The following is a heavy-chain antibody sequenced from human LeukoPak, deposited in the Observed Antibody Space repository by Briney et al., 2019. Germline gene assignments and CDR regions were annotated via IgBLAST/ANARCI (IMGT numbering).Heavy chain of an antibody. J-gene: IGHJ4*02. D-gene: IGHD3-10*01. Sequence: GGSLRLSCAASGFTFGGSALHWVRQASGKGLEWVGRIRSTANGYATAYAASVKGRFTISRDDSKNTAYLQMDSLKTEDTAVYYCTGNYYGSGSYADFDYWGQGTLVTVSS. CDR2: IRSTANGYAT. CDR1: GFTFGGSA. CDR3: TGNYYGSGSYADFDY. V-gene: IGHV3-73*01.